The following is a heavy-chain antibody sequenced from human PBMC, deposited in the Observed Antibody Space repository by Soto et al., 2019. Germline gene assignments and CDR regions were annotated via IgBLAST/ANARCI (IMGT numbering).Heavy chain of an antibody. CDR3: ARESGSYYGPWDY. V-gene: IGHV1-69*13. Sequence: SVKVSCKASGGTFSSYSISWVRQAPGQGLEWMGGIIPIFGTANYAQKFQGRVTITADESTSTAYMELSSLRSEDTAVYYCARESGSYYGPWDYWGQGTLVTVSS. CDR1: GGTFSSYS. CDR2: IIPIFGTA. J-gene: IGHJ4*02. D-gene: IGHD1-26*01.